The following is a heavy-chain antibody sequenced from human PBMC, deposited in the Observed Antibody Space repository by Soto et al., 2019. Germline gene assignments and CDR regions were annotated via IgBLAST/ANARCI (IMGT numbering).Heavy chain of an antibody. Sequence: GGSLRLSCAASGFTFSSYAMSWVRQAPGKGLEWVSAISGSGGSTYYADSVKGRLTISRDNSKNTLYLQMNSLRAEDTAVYYCAKEAVYYDYIWGSQPLDYWGQGTLVTVSS. J-gene: IGHJ4*02. V-gene: IGHV3-23*01. CDR3: AKEAVYYDYIWGSQPLDY. D-gene: IGHD3-16*01. CDR1: GFTFSSYA. CDR2: ISGSGGST.